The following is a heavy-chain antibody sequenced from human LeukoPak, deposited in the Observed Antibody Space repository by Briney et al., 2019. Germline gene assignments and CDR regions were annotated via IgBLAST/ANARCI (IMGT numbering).Heavy chain of an antibody. V-gene: IGHV3-53*01. CDR2: IYSGGHT. CDR3: TRDEGATVATYRFDF. Sequence: GGSLRLSCAASGFTVSSNYMNWVRQAPGKGLEWVSVIYSGGHTYYADSVKGRFTISRDNSKNTLYLQMNSLRTEDTAVYYCTRDEGATVATYRFDFWGRGTLVTVSS. CDR1: GFTVSSNY. J-gene: IGHJ4*02. D-gene: IGHD4-23*01.